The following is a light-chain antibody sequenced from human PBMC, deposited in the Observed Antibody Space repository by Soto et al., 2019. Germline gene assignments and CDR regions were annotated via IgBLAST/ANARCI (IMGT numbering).Light chain of an antibody. V-gene: IGKV1-39*01. Sequence: DIQMTQSPSSLSASIGDRVTITCRASQSISNYLNWYQQKPGKAPKLLIYAASTLQSGVPSRFGGSGSGTDFTLTISSLQSEDFATYFCQHVYSTPFTFGPGTKVDI. J-gene: IGKJ3*01. CDR3: QHVYSTPFT. CDR2: AAS. CDR1: QSISNY.